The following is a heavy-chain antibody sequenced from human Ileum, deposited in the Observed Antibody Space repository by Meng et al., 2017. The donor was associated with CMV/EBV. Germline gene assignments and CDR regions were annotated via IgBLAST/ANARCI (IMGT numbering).Heavy chain of an antibody. CDR1: GYTFTSYY. CDR2: INPSGGST. CDR3: AALGTYFDP. J-gene: IGHJ5*02. V-gene: IGHV1-46*01. Sequence: KVSCKASGYTFTSYYMHWVRQAPGQGLEWMGIINPSGGSTSYAQRFQGRVTMTRDTSINTAYMDLSGLTSDDTAIYYCAALGTYFDPWGQGTLVTVSS. D-gene: IGHD1-1*01.